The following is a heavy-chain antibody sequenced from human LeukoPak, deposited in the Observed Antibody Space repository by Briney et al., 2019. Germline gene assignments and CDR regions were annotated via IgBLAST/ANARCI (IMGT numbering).Heavy chain of an antibody. V-gene: IGHV3-30*18. Sequence: SLRLSXAASGFTFSNYAIHWVRQAPGKGLEGVAVISYDGSYKYYADSVKGRFTISRDNSKTTLYLQMTSLRTEATAVYYCAKALRFLESLLPGGFAYWGQGTLVTVSS. CDR3: AKALRFLESLLPGGFAY. CDR2: ISYDGSYK. D-gene: IGHD3-3*01. J-gene: IGHJ4*02. CDR1: GFTFSNYA.